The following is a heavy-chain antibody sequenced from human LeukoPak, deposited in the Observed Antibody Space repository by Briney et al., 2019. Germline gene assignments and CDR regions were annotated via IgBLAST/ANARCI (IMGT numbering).Heavy chain of an antibody. D-gene: IGHD3-3*01. V-gene: IGHV3-74*01. Sequence: GGSLRLSCAASGFTFSGYWMHWVRQAPGKGLVWVSRINGDGSSTTYADSVKGRFTISRDNAKNSLYLQMNSLRAEDTAVYYRAKGAAGGGGVTNYYYYYMDVWGKGTTVTVSS. CDR3: AKGAAGGGGVTNYYYYYMDV. CDR1: GFTFSGYW. J-gene: IGHJ6*03. CDR2: INGDGSST.